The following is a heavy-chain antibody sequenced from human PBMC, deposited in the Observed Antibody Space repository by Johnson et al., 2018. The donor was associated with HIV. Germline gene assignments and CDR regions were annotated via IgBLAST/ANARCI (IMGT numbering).Heavy chain of an antibody. Sequence: VQLMESGGGVVQHGRSLRLSCAASGFTFSSYAMHWVRQAPGKGLEWVGRTRNKANSYTTEYAASVKGRFTISRDDSKNSLYLQMNSLRAEDTAVYYCAREWWELLRGGGAFEIWGQGTMVTVSS. CDR3: AREWWELLRGGGAFEI. CDR2: TRNKANSYTT. J-gene: IGHJ3*02. D-gene: IGHD1-26*01. V-gene: IGHV3-72*01. CDR1: GFTFSSYA.